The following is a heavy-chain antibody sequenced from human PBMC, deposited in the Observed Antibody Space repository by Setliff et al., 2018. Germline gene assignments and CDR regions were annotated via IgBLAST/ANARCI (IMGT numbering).Heavy chain of an antibody. D-gene: IGHD3-16*01. CDR1: GFTFRDHF. V-gene: IGHV3-7*01. CDR2: IKYDESET. CDR3: ARLGPITTHTTYDY. Sequence: GGSLRLSCAASGFTFRDHFMDWVRQAPGKGLEWVASIKYDESETYYVDSVRGRFTISKDNAKNSLYLQMNSLRAEDTAVYYCARLGPITTHTTYDYWGQGTLVTVSS. J-gene: IGHJ4*02.